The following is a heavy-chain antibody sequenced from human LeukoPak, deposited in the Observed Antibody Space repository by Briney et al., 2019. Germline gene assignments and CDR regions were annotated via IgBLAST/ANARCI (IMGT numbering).Heavy chain of an antibody. D-gene: IGHD3-10*01. CDR3: ARVGIYRPGSSYFDH. CDR1: GITVSSSY. V-gene: IGHV3-66*01. Sequence: AGGSLRLSCAASGITVSSSYMSWVRQVPGKGLEWVSIIYAAGATYTADSVTGRFTISRDTSKNMPNLEMNSLRPEDTAVYFCARVGIYRPGSSYFDHWGQGTLVAVSS. J-gene: IGHJ4*02. CDR2: IYAAGAT.